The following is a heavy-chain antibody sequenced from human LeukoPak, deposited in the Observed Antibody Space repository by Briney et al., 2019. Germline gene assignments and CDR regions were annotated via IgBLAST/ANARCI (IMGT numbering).Heavy chain of an antibody. CDR3: ARRGLIDY. CDR2: IYYSGST. D-gene: IGHD3/OR15-3a*01. V-gene: IGHV4-39*01. Sequence: TSETLSLTCTVSGGSISGSFYYWGWIRQPPGKGLEWIGSIYYSGSTYYNPSLKSRVTISVDTSKNQFSLNLSSVTAADTAVYYCARRGLIDYWGQGTLVTVSS. J-gene: IGHJ4*02. CDR1: GGSISGSFYY.